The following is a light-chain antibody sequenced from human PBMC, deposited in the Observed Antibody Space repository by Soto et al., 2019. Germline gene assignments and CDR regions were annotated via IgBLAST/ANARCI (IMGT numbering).Light chain of an antibody. CDR1: QSVSSY. CDR2: DAS. Sequence: PGERATLSCRASQSVSSYLAWYQQKPGQAPRLIIYDASNRTTGIPARFSGSGSGKDFTLTSSSLEPEDFAVYYCQQRSNWPTFGQGTRLEIK. J-gene: IGKJ5*01. V-gene: IGKV3-11*01. CDR3: QQRSNWPT.